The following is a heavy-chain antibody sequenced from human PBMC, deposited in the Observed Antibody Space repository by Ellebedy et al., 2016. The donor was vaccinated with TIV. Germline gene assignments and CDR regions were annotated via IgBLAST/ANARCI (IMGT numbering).Heavy chain of an antibody. Sequence: AASVKVSCKASGYTFSSYYMHWVRQAPGQGLEWMGIINPSGGTTTYAQNLQGRVTMTRDTSISTAYMELRSLRSDDTAVYYCARGFRYGSGRWPLDYWGQGTLVTVSS. J-gene: IGHJ4*02. V-gene: IGHV1-46*04. CDR2: INPSGGTT. CDR1: GYTFSSYY. CDR3: ARGFRYGSGRWPLDY. D-gene: IGHD4-23*01.